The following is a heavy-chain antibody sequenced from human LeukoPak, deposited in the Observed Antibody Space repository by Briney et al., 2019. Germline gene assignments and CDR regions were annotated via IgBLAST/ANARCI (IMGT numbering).Heavy chain of an antibody. CDR2: ISAYNGNT. CDR3: ARQGSSFYYYYYYMDV. CDR1: GYTFTSYG. D-gene: IGHD6-6*01. V-gene: IGHV1-18*01. Sequence: ASVKVSCKASGYTFTSYGISWVRQAPGQGLEWMGWISAYNGNTNYAQKLQGRVTMTTDTSTSTAYMELRSLRSDDTAVYYCARQGSSFYYYYYYMDVWGKGTTVTVSS. J-gene: IGHJ6*03.